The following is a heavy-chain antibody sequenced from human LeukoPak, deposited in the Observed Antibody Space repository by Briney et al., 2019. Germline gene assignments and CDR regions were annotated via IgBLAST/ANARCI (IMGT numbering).Heavy chain of an antibody. D-gene: IGHD6-19*01. Sequence: ASVKVSCKASGGTFSSYAISWVRQAPGQGLEWMGRIIPILGIANYARKFQGRVTITADKSTSTAYMELSSLRSEDTAVYYCAREAGYSSGWSGDAFDIWGQGTMVTVSS. V-gene: IGHV1-69*04. J-gene: IGHJ3*02. CDR3: AREAGYSSGWSGDAFDI. CDR2: IIPILGIA. CDR1: GGTFSSYA.